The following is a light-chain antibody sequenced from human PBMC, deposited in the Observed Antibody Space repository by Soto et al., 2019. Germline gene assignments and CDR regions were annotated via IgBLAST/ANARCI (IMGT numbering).Light chain of an antibody. CDR1: QGISSY. CDR3: QQYYSYPQT. Sequence: AIRMTQSPSSLSASTGDRVTITCRASQGISSYLAWYQQKPGKAPKLLIYAASTLQSGVPSRFSGSGSGTDFTLPISCLQSEDFATYSCQQYYSYPQTFGQGTKVEIK. J-gene: IGKJ1*01. V-gene: IGKV1-8*01. CDR2: AAS.